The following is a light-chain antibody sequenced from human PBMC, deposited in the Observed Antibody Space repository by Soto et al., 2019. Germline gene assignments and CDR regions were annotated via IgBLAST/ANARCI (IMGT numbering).Light chain of an antibody. CDR3: MQGTHWPPYT. CDR2: NVS. Sequence: VVLTQSPLSLPVTLGHPASISCRSSQSLVYSDGNIYLHWFQQRPGQSPRRLIYNVSNRDSGVPDRFSGSGSGTDFTLKISMVEAEDVGVYYCMQGTHWPPYTFGQGTRLEIK. J-gene: IGKJ2*01. CDR1: QSLVYSDGNIY. V-gene: IGKV2-30*01.